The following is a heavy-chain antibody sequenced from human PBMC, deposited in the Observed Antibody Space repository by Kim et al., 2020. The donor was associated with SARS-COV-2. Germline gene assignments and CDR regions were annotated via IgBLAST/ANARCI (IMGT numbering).Heavy chain of an antibody. V-gene: IGHV3-23*01. CDR2: ISGSGGST. D-gene: IGHD3-22*01. J-gene: IGHJ4*02. CDR3: AKDPRGITMIVVPTVDY. CDR1: GFTFSSYA. Sequence: GGSLRRSCAASGFTFSSYAMSWVRQAPGKGLEWVSAISGSGGSTYYADSVKGRFTISRDNSKNTLYLQMNSLRAEDTAVYYCAKDPRGITMIVVPTVDYWGQGTLVTVSS.